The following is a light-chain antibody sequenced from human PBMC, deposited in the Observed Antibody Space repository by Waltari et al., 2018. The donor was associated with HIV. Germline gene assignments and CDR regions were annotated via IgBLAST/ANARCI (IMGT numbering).Light chain of an antibody. Sequence: DIQMTQPPSSLSASVGDRVTITCRASQGITNDLGWYQQKPGKAPKRLIFAASTLQSGVPSRFSGSGSGTEFTLTISSLQPEDCATYSCLQHNSYPWTFGQGTKVEIK. J-gene: IGKJ1*01. V-gene: IGKV1-17*01. CDR2: AAS. CDR3: LQHNSYPWT. CDR1: QGITND.